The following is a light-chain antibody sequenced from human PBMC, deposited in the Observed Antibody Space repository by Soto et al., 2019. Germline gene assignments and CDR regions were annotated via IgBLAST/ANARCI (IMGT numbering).Light chain of an antibody. J-gene: IGKJ2*01. CDR3: QQYDKWPYT. V-gene: IGKV1-39*01. CDR2: LAS. CDR1: QNVATY. Sequence: DIQMTQSPSSLSASIGDRVTISCRASQNVATYLNWYQQKPGKAPKLLIYLASTLQSGVPSRFSCSGSGTDFTLTISSLQPEDVAAYFCQQYDKWPYTFGQGTNLEIK.